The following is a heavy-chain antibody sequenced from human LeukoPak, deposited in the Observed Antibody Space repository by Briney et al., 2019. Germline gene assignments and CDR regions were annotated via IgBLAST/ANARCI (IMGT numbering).Heavy chain of an antibody. J-gene: IGHJ4*02. CDR2: IYNSGST. Sequence: SETLSLTCTVSGGSISSYYWSWIRQPPGKGLEWIAYIYNSGSTNYNPSLKSRATISVDTSKNQFSLKLSSVTAADTAVYYCARHNYYDSSGYYPLLFDYWGQGTLVTVSS. V-gene: IGHV4-59*01. CDR3: ARHNYYDSSGYYPLLFDY. D-gene: IGHD3-22*01. CDR1: GGSISSYY.